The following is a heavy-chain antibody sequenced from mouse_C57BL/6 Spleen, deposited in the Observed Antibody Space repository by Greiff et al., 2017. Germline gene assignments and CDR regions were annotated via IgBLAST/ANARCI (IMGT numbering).Heavy chain of an antibody. Sequence: EVKLQESGAELVRPGASVKLSCTASGFNIKDDYMHWVKQRPEQGLEWIGWIDPENGDTEYASKFQGKATITADTSSNTAYLQLSSLTSEDTAVYYCTTLTGTDFDYWGQGTTLTVSS. CDR2: IDPENGDT. CDR1: GFNIKDDY. J-gene: IGHJ2*01. V-gene: IGHV14-4*01. D-gene: IGHD4-1*01. CDR3: TTLTGTDFDY.